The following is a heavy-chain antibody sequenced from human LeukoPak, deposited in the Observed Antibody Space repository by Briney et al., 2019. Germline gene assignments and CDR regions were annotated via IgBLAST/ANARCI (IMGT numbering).Heavy chain of an antibody. CDR3: ARGPIVVVPAAIFYYYGMDV. J-gene: IGHJ6*02. V-gene: IGHV4-34*01. Sequence: PSETLSLTCAVYGGSFSGYYWSWIRQPPGEGLEWIGEINHSGSTNYNPSLKSRVTISVDTSKNQFSLKLSSVTAADTAVYYCARGPIVVVPAAIFYYYGMDVWGQGTTVTVSS. CDR2: INHSGST. D-gene: IGHD2-2*02. CDR1: GGSFSGYY.